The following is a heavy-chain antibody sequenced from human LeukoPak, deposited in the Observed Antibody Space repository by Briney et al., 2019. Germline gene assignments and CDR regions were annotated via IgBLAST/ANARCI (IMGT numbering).Heavy chain of an antibody. D-gene: IGHD2-15*01. J-gene: IGHJ6*03. Sequence: PGGSLRLSCAASGFTFSSYAMSWVRQARGKGLEWVSAISGSGGSTYYADFEKGRFTISRDNSKNTLYLQMNSLRAEDTAVYYCAKGMEPLTEGYCSGGSCYSGEGNYYYYYYMDVWGKGTTVTVSS. CDR1: GFTFSSYA. V-gene: IGHV3-23*01. CDR2: ISGSGGST. CDR3: AKGMEPLTEGYCSGGSCYSGEGNYYYYYYMDV.